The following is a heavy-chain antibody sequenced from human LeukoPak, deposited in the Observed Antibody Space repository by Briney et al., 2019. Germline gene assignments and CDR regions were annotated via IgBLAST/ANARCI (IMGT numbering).Heavy chain of an antibody. CDR2: ITSGGDYM. D-gene: IGHD3-16*02. CDR3: ARVSIFGVVIANDY. CDR1: GFTFGGYA. Sequence: GGSLRLSCAASGFTFGGYAMSWVRQAPGKGLQWVSTITSGGDYMYYADPVKGRFTISRDDSKNSLYLHMNSLRAEDTAVYYCARVSIFGVVIANDYWGQGTVVTVSS. V-gene: IGHV3-21*01. J-gene: IGHJ4*02.